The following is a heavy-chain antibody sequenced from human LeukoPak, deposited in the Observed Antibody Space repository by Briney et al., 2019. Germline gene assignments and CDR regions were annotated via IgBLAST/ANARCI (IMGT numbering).Heavy chain of an antibody. J-gene: IGHJ4*02. CDR1: GFPFSSYA. CDR3: AKYAPPTTVGTRYFDY. CDR2: IGGGGGGV. Sequence: GGSLRLSCAASGFPFSSYALTWVRQAPGKGPERVSVIGGGGGGVHYADSVQGRFTISRDNSKNTLYLQMNNLRAEDTAVYYCAKYAPPTTVGTRYFDYWGQGAQVAVSS. D-gene: IGHD4-23*01. V-gene: IGHV3-23*01.